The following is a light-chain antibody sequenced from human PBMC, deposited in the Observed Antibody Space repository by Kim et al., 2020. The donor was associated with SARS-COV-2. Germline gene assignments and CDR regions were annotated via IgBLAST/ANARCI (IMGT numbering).Light chain of an antibody. CDR2: VVR. V-gene: IGLV2-23*02. CDR1: RGEVGTDNL. CDR3: CSYAGSSTNVV. Sequence: QYITIPCTGPRGEVGTDNLVSSYHQHPGKAPTPMSYVVRTGPSGVSIRFSGSKSGNTASLTISGRQAEDEDDDYCCSYAGSSTNVVFGGGTQLTVL. J-gene: IGLJ2*01.